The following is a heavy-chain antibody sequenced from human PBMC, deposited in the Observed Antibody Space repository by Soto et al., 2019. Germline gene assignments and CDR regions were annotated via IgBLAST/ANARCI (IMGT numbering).Heavy chain of an antibody. Sequence: QITLQESGPTLVKPTQTLTLTCTFSGFSLTTNAVAVGWVRQPPGKALEWLAIVYGYDDKFYNPSLKSRLTIIKDTSKSQVVLLLTNMDPVDTATYFCVRRSGPDYFDYWGQGTLVTVSS. CDR3: VRRSGPDYFDY. V-gene: IGHV2-5*01. CDR2: VYGYDDK. CDR1: GFSLTTNAVA. J-gene: IGHJ4*02.